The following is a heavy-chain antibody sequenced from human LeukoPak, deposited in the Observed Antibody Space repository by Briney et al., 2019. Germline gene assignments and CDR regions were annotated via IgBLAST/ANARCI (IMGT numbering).Heavy chain of an antibody. CDR3: ARREGTTSSVPFDS. D-gene: IGHD1-7*01. CDR1: GGSISSRSYY. CDR2: MSYSGDT. Sequence: TSETLSLTCTVSGGSISSRSYYWGWIRQPPGKGLEWIGSMSYSGDTYYNPSLKSRVTMSIDTSKSHFSLKLSSVTAADTAVYYCARREGTTSSVPFDSWGQGTLVIVSS. V-gene: IGHV4-39*02. J-gene: IGHJ4*02.